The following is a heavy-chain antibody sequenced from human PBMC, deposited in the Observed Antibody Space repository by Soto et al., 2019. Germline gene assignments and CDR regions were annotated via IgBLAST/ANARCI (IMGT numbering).Heavy chain of an antibody. Sequence: GGSLRLSCAASGFTFSSYAMSWVRQAPGKGLEWVSAISGSGGSTYYAESVKGRFTISRDNSKNTLYLQMNRLRAEDTAVYFCANIRRGYYYDSSGYGPFDYWGQGTLVTVSS. CDR3: ANIRRGYYYDSSGYGPFDY. CDR1: GFTFSSYA. D-gene: IGHD3-22*01. J-gene: IGHJ4*02. CDR2: ISGSGGST. V-gene: IGHV3-23*01.